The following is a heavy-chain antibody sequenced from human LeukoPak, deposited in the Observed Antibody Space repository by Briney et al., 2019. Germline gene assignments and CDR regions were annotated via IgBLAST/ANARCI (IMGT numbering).Heavy chain of an antibody. CDR2: IHYSGST. CDR1: GGSISSGDYY. J-gene: IGHJ4*02. V-gene: IGHV4-30-4*01. Sequence: SETLSLTCTVSGGSISSGDYYWSWIRQPPGKGLEWIGYIHYSGSTYYNPSLKSRVTISVDTSKNQFSLKLSSVTAADTAVYYCARAGYSSSWYSDYWGQGTLVTVSS. D-gene: IGHD6-13*01. CDR3: ARAGYSSSWYSDY.